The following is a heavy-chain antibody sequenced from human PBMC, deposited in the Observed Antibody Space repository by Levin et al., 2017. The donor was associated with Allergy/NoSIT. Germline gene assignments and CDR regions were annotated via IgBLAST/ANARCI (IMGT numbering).Heavy chain of an antibody. J-gene: IGHJ2*01. V-gene: IGHV4/OR15-8*02. CDR1: GASTSNDDW. Sequence: SQTLSLTCAVSGASTSNDDWWNWVRQSPGKGLEWIGEIYHGGNVNYNPSLKSRVLISLDKSKNQFSLILTSVTASDTAVYYCARDHETSGSWYFDLWGRGTLVTVSS. CDR3: ARDHETSGSWYFDL. D-gene: IGHD3-10*01. CDR2: IYHGGNV.